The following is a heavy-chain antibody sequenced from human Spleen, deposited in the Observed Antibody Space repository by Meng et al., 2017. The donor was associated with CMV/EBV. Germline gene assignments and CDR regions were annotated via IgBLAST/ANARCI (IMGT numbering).Heavy chain of an antibody. D-gene: IGHD3-10*01. V-gene: IGHV1-69*13. CDR2: IIPISGPA. Sequence: SVKVSCKASGYNFTGYYMHWVRRAPGQGLEWMGGIIPISGPANYAQNFQGRITITADESTSTAYMELSSLRSEDTAVYYCARGSPLMVRLMDVWGQGTTVTVSS. CDR1: GYNFTGYY. CDR3: ARGSPLMVRLMDV. J-gene: IGHJ6*02.